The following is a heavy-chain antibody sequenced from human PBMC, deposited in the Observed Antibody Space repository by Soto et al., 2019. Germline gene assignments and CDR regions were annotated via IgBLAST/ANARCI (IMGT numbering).Heavy chain of an antibody. CDR1: GYNFNTFD. V-gene: IGHV1-8*02. J-gene: IGHJ4*02. Sequence: SLKVSCKASGYNFNTFDIYWVRQATGHGLEWMGWMNPNSGNTGYAQELRGRVTMTRNTSNTTAYMELNSVTDADTAVYYCARLSRGPLYYFDYWGQGALVTVSS. D-gene: IGHD3-10*01. CDR2: MNPNSGNT. CDR3: ARLSRGPLYYFDY.